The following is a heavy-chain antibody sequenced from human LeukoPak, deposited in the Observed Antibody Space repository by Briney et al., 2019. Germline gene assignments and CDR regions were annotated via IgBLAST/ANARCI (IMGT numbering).Heavy chain of an antibody. CDR1: GFTFSHYG. D-gene: IGHD3-22*01. Sequence: GSLRLSCAASGFTFSHYGMQWVRQAPGKGLEGVAFIEFDGSNKNYAEYVKGRFSISRDNSKSMVYLQMDSLSVGYRAVYYCAKDPCYESGKSDWGQGTMVTVSS. CDR2: IEFDGSNK. CDR3: AKDPCYESGKSD. J-gene: IGHJ4*02. V-gene: IGHV3-30*02.